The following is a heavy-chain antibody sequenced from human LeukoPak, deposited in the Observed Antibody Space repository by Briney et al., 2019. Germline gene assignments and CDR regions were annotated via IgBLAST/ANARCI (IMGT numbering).Heavy chain of an antibody. J-gene: IGHJ4*02. V-gene: IGHV3-48*03. CDR1: GFTFSSYE. Sequence: GGSLRLSCAASGFTFSSYEMNWVRQAPGKGLEWVSYLSGSGSTIYYADSVKGRFTISRDNAKNSLYLQMNSLRAEDTAVYYCARVRFSSDYWGQGTLVTVSS. CDR3: ARVRFSSDY. CDR2: LSGSGSTI. D-gene: IGHD3-10*01.